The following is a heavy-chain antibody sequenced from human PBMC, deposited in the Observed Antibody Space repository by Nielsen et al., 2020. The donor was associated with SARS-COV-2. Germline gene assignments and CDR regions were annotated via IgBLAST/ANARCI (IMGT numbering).Heavy chain of an antibody. D-gene: IGHD3-10*01. CDR3: AKGARGFIDV. CDR1: GFTFSGTW. Sequence: GGSLRLSCAASGFTFSGTWMHWVRQAPGKGLLWVSRINDDGSSTIYADSVKGRFTVSRDDAKNTLYLQMDSLRAEDTAGYFCAKGARGFIDVWGKGTTVTVSS. CDR2: INDDGSST. V-gene: IGHV3-74*01. J-gene: IGHJ6*03.